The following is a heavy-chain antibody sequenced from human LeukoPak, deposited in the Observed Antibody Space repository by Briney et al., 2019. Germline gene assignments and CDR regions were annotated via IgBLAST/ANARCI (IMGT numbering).Heavy chain of an antibody. CDR2: INSDSGFT. V-gene: IGHV1-2*02. CDR1: GYTFTGYY. D-gene: IGHD3-9*01. Sequence: GASVKLSCKASGYTFTGYYMNWVRQAPGQGLEWMGWINSDSGFTKYAKKFQGRVTMTRDTSITTVYMDLTRLTSDATAVYYCARNFDMKGFDPWGQGTLVTVSS. J-gene: IGHJ5*02. CDR3: ARNFDMKGFDP.